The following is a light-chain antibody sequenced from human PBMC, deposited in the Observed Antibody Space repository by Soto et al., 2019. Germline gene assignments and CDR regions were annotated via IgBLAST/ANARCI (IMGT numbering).Light chain of an antibody. CDR3: LQYGSSPYT. Sequence: EIVMTQSPGLLSLSPGERATLSCRASQSVSRYLNWFQHKPGQAPRLLIYGASSRAAGIPDRFSGSGSGTDFTLTISRLEPEDFAVFYCLQYGSSPYTFGQGTKLEIK. CDR1: QSVSRY. V-gene: IGKV3-20*01. CDR2: GAS. J-gene: IGKJ2*01.